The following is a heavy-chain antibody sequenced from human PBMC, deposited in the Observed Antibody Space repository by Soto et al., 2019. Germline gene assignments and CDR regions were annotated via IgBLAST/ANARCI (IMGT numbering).Heavy chain of an antibody. Sequence: EVQLLDSGGGLVQPGGSLRLSCAASGFTFSSSAMSWVRQAAGKGLERVSAVSGSGGTTYYADSVRGRFTISRDNSKNTLYLQMNSLRAEDTAIYFCARCTVDTIVTSGWCHYLDPWGQGTLVTVSS. CDR3: ARCTVDTIVTSGWCHYLDP. CDR2: VSGSGGTT. V-gene: IGHV3-23*01. J-gene: IGHJ5*02. D-gene: IGHD6-19*01. CDR1: GFTFSSSA.